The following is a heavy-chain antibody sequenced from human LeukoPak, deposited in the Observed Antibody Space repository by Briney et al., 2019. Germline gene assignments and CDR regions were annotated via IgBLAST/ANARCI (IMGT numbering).Heavy chain of an antibody. CDR1: GFTFSSYA. D-gene: IGHD6-19*01. Sequence: PGGPLRLSCAASGFTFSSYAMSWVRQAPGKGLEWVSAISGSGGSTYYADSVKGRFTISRDNSKNTLYLQMNSLRAEDTAVYYCAKDRLIAVAGTTSDYWGQGTLVTVSS. CDR2: ISGSGGST. CDR3: AKDRLIAVAGTTSDY. J-gene: IGHJ4*02. V-gene: IGHV3-23*01.